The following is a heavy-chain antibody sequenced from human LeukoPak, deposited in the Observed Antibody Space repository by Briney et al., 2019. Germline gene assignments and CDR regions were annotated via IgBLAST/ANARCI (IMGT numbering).Heavy chain of an antibody. J-gene: IGHJ4*02. D-gene: IGHD3-10*01. V-gene: IGHV1-18*01. CDR1: GYTFTSYG. Sequence: ASVKVSCKASGYTFTSYGISWVRQAPGQGLEWMGWISAYNGSTNYAQKLQGRVTMTTDTSTSTAYMELRSLRSDDTAVYYCAVDRGWFGELSWYFDYWGQGTLVTVSS. CDR3: AVDRGWFGELSWYFDY. CDR2: ISAYNGST.